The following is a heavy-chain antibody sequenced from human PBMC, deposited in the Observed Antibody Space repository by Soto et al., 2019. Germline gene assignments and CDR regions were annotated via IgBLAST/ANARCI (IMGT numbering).Heavy chain of an antibody. CDR1: GFTFSSYA. D-gene: IGHD3-22*01. V-gene: IGHV3-23*01. CDR3: AKTRSSGYYPFDY. CDR2: ISGSGDTT. Sequence: GGSLRLSCAASGFTFSSYAMTWVRQAPGEGLEWVSAISGSGDTTHYAASVKGRFTISRDNSKNTLYLQMNSLRAEDTAAYYCAKTRSSGYYPFDYWGHGSLVTVSS. J-gene: IGHJ4*01.